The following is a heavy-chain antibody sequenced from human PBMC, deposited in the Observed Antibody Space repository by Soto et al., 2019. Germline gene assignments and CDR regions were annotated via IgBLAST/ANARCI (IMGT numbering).Heavy chain of an antibody. D-gene: IGHD6-19*01. CDR3: ARGDDSSGWYNYFDY. Sequence: EVQLVESGGGLVQPGGSLRLSCAASGFTFSTYTMNWVRQAPGKGLEWVSYISSSSSTIYYADSEKGRFTISRDNAKNSLYLQMNSLRDEDTAVYYCARGDDSSGWYNYFDYWGQGTLVTVSS. J-gene: IGHJ4*02. V-gene: IGHV3-48*02. CDR2: ISSSSSTI. CDR1: GFTFSTYT.